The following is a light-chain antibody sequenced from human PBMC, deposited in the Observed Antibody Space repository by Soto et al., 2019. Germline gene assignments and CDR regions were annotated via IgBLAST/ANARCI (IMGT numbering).Light chain of an antibody. CDR3: SSYAGSNNYVV. V-gene: IGLV2-14*01. CDR2: EVR. Sequence: QSVLTQPASVSGSPGQSITISCTGSSSDVGGYDYVSWYQQHPGKVPKLMIYEVRNRPSGVSNRFSGSKSGNTASLTISGLQAEDEADYYCSSYAGSNNYVVFGGGTKLTVL. J-gene: IGLJ2*01. CDR1: SSDVGGYDY.